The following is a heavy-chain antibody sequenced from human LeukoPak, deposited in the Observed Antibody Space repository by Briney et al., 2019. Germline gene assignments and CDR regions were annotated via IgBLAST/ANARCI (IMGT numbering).Heavy chain of an antibody. CDR1: GFTFSSYG. Sequence: GGSLRLSCAASGFTFSSYGMHWVRQAPGKGLEWVAVISYDGSNKYYADSVKGRFTISRDNSKNTLYLQMNSLRAEDTAVYYCAKADHYYDSSGYPSGYWGQGTLVTVSS. CDR2: ISYDGSNK. CDR3: AKADHYYDSSGYPSGY. J-gene: IGHJ4*02. D-gene: IGHD3-22*01. V-gene: IGHV3-30*18.